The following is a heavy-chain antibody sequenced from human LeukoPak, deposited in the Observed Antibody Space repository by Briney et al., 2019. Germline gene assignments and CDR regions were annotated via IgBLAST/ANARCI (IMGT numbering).Heavy chain of an antibody. CDR2: IKQDGSEK. V-gene: IGHV3-7*01. CDR3: AREHYYGSGSLDY. Sequence: GGSLRLSCAASGFTFSSYWMSWVRQAPGKGLEWVANIKQDGSEKYYVDSVKGRFTISRDNAKNSLYLQMNSLRAGDTAVYYCAREHYYGSGSLDYWGQGTLVTVSS. D-gene: IGHD3-10*01. J-gene: IGHJ4*02. CDR1: GFTFSSYW.